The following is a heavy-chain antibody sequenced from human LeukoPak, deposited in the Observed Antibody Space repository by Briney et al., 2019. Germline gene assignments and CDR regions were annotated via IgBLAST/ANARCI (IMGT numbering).Heavy chain of an antibody. Sequence: GASVKVSCKASGGTFSSYAISWVRRAPGQGREWMGRIIPIFGTANYAQKFQGRVTITTDESTSTAYMELSSLRSEDTAVYYCARDLNPYYYGSGDFDYWGQGTLVTVSS. D-gene: IGHD3-10*01. CDR1: GGTFSSYA. J-gene: IGHJ4*02. CDR2: IIPIFGTA. V-gene: IGHV1-69*05. CDR3: ARDLNPYYYGSGDFDY.